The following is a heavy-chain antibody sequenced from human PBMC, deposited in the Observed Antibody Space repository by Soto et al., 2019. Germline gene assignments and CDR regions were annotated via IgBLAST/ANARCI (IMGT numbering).Heavy chain of an antibody. CDR1: GYTFTSYG. CDR2: ISAYNGNT. Sequence: VASVKVSCKASGYTFTSYGISWVRQAPGQGLEWMGWISAYNGNTNYAQKLQGRVTMTTDTSTSTAYMELRSLRSDDTAVYYCATWSGSSAVYYYYYGMDVWGQGTTVTVSS. D-gene: IGHD6-6*01. CDR3: ATWSGSSAVYYYYYGMDV. V-gene: IGHV1-18*01. J-gene: IGHJ6*02.